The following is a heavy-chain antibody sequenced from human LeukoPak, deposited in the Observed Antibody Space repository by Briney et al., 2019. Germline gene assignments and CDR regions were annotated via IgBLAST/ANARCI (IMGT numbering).Heavy chain of an antibody. D-gene: IGHD6-19*01. CDR3: ARGSGWSLFDY. CDR2: ISSSSSTI. CDR1: GFTFSSYA. J-gene: IGHJ4*02. Sequence: GGSLRLSCAASGFTFSSYAMNWVRQAPGKGLEWVSYISSSSSTIYYADSVKGRFTISRGNAKNSLYLQMNSLRAEDTAVYYCARGSGWSLFDYWGQGTLVTVSS. V-gene: IGHV3-48*01.